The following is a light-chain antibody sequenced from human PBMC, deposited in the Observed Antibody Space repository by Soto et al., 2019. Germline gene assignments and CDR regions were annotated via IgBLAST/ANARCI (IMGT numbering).Light chain of an antibody. CDR3: QQFGRSPPSWT. CDR1: QSVSSNY. Sequence: ETVLTQSPGTLSLSPGERATLSCRASQSVSSNYLAWYQQKPGQATRLLIYGASTRATGIPDRFSGSGSGTDFTLTISRREPEDFAVYYCQQFGRSPPSWTFGQGTKVEIK. V-gene: IGKV3-20*01. CDR2: GAS. J-gene: IGKJ1*01.